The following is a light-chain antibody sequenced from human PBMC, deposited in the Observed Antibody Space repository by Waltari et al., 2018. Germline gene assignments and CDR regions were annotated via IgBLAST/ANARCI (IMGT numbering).Light chain of an antibody. CDR2: GNT. CDR1: RSHIGARSD. Sequence: QSVLTQPPSVPGAPGQRVPTSCTGSRSHIGARSDVHLYQQLPGTAPKLLIYGNTNRPSGVPDRFSGSKSGTSASLAITGLQAEDEADYYCQSYDSSLSVYVFGSGTKVTVL. V-gene: IGLV1-40*01. J-gene: IGLJ1*01. CDR3: QSYDSSLSVYV.